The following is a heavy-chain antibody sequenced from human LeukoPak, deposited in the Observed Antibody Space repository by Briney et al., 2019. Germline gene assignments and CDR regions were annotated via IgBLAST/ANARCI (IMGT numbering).Heavy chain of an antibody. Sequence: PGGSLRLSCAASGFTFSSYWMHWVRQAPGKGLVWVSGINIDGSRTNYADSVRGRFTISRDNAKNTLYLQMNSLRPEDTAVYYCARDRLLITVAGTVDQWGRGTLVTVSS. CDR2: INIDGSRT. CDR3: ARDRLLITVAGTVDQ. V-gene: IGHV3-74*01. J-gene: IGHJ4*02. CDR1: GFTFSSYW. D-gene: IGHD6-19*01.